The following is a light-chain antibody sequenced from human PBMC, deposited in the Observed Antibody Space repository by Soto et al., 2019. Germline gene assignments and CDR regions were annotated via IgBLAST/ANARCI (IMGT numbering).Light chain of an antibody. J-gene: IGKJ1*01. Sequence: DIQMTQSPSSLSASVGDRVTITCRASQSISSYLNWYQQKPGKAPMLLIYAASSLQSGVPSRFSGSGSGTDFTLTISSLQPEDFATYYCQQSYSTLRTFGQGTKVELK. V-gene: IGKV1-39*01. CDR2: AAS. CDR3: QQSYSTLRT. CDR1: QSISSY.